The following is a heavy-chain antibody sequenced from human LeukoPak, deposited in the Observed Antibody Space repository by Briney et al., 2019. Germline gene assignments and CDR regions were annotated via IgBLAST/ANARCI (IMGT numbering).Heavy chain of an antibody. CDR2: INTDGTVT. CDR3: ATKQWLAPPPDS. Sequence: GGSLRLSCAASGFTFSKYGMLWVRQAPGKGLESVSRINTDGTVTTYADSVKGRFTVSRDNADNTLFLQMNSVRDEDTAVYYCATKQWLAPPPDSWGQGTPVTVSS. D-gene: IGHD6-19*01. V-gene: IGHV3-74*01. CDR1: GFTFSKYG. J-gene: IGHJ4*02.